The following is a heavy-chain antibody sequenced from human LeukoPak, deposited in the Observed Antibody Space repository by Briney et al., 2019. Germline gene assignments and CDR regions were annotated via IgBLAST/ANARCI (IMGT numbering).Heavy chain of an antibody. D-gene: IGHD5-18*01. J-gene: IGHJ4*02. CDR1: GYSFTSYW. V-gene: IGHV5-51*01. Sequence: GESLKISCKASGYSFTSYWIGWVRQMPGKGLEWMGIIDPSDSETRYAPSFQGQVTISVDKSLTTAYLQWNSLKASDTAMYYCARQTAMGRSGDYWGQGTLVTVSS. CDR3: ARQTAMGRSGDY. CDR2: IDPSDSET.